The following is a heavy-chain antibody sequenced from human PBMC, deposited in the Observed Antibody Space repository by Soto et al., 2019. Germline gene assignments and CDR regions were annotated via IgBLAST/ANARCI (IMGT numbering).Heavy chain of an antibody. CDR2: IYHSGAT. CDR1: GGSISSSTSY. CDR3: AKDVNKYGWFDH. V-gene: IGHV4-39*02. D-gene: IGHD4-17*01. J-gene: IGHJ5*02. Sequence: QLQLQESGPELVKPPETLSLTCTVSGGSISSSTSYWGWLRQPPGKGLEFIGTIYHSGATYYKPSLKSRVTISVDTSKNQFSLKLTSVTAADTAVYFCAKDVNKYGWFDHWGQGTLVTVSS.